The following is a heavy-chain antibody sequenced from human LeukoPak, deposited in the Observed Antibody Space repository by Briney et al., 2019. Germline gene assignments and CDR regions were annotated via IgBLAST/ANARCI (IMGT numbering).Heavy chain of an antibody. D-gene: IGHD1-7*01. CDR2: IFYSGST. Sequence: PSETLSLTCTVSGGSISSNNSYWGWLRQPPGKGLEWVGSIFYSGSTFYNPSLKSRVTISVDTSKNQFSLKLTSVTAADTAVYYCASHSWGITGTTSADYWGQGTLVTVSS. J-gene: IGHJ4*02. CDR3: ASHSWGITGTTSADY. V-gene: IGHV4-39*01. CDR1: GGSISSNNSY.